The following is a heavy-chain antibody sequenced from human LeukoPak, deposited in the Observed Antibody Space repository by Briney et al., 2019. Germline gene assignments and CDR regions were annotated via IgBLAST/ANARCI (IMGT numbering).Heavy chain of an antibody. CDR1: GYTLTELS. J-gene: IGHJ5*02. V-gene: IGHV1-24*01. CDR3: ATGPDTAMVNDWFDP. Sequence: APVKVSCKVSGYTLTELSMHWVRQAPGQGLEWMGGFDPEDGETIYAQKFQGRVTMTEDTSTDTAYMELSSLRSEDTAVYYCATGPDTAMVNDWFDPWGQGTLVTVSS. D-gene: IGHD5-18*01. CDR2: FDPEDGET.